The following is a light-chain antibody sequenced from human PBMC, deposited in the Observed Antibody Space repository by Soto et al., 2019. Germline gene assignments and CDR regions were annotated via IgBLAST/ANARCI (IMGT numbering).Light chain of an antibody. V-gene: IGLV1-40*01. CDR3: QSYDSSLSDVV. CDR2: GNN. J-gene: IGLJ2*01. Sequence: QSVLTQPPSVSGAPGQRVIISCTGSSSNIGANYDVQWYQQLPGTAPRLLIYGNNNRPSGVPDRISGSKSGTSASLAITGLQAEDEGHYYCQSYDSSLSDVVLGGGTK. CDR1: SSNIGANYD.